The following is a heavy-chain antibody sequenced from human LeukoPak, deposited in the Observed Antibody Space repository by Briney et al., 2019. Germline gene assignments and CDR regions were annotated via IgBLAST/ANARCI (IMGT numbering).Heavy chain of an antibody. D-gene: IGHD4-17*01. Sequence: GGSLRLSCVASGFTLSSYNMKWVRQAPGKRLEWVSSISWRNIDIEYADSVKGRLTISRDNAKNSLYLQMNSLRAEDTAVYYCARDLGYGDPRRDYWGQGTLVTVSS. CDR3: ARDLGYGDPRRDY. CDR1: GFTLSSYN. V-gene: IGHV3-21*01. J-gene: IGHJ4*02. CDR2: ISWRNIDI.